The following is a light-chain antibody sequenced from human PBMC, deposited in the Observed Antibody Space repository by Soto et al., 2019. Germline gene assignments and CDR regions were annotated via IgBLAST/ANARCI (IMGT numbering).Light chain of an antibody. J-gene: IGKJ4*01. CDR1: QGIGDT. CDR3: QRYNNWPLT. Sequence: EIIMTQSPATLSLSPGEGVALSCRASQGIGDTLAWYQHKPGQTPRLLIYDTSARATVVPASFSGSRSGTEFTLTINSLQSEDFAVYYCQRYNNWPLTFGGGTKVDIK. CDR2: DTS. V-gene: IGKV3-15*01.